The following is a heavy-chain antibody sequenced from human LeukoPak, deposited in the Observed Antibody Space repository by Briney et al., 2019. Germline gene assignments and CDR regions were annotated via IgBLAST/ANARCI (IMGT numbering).Heavy chain of an antibody. Sequence: PSETLSLTCTVSGGSISSYYWSWIRQPAGQGLEWIGRIYTSRSTNYNPSLKSRVTTSVDTPKNQFSLKLSSVTAADTAVYYCARVVPAAIHYYYCMDVWGKGTTVTVSS. CDR2: IYTSRST. CDR1: GGSISSYY. D-gene: IGHD2-2*01. V-gene: IGHV4-4*07. J-gene: IGHJ6*03. CDR3: ARVVPAAIHYYYCMDV.